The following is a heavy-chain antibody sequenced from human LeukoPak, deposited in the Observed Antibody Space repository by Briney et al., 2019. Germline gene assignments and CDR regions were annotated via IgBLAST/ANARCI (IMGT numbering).Heavy chain of an antibody. CDR3: ARLLPRTGTTAYYFHNDMDV. CDR1: GGSISSGDYY. D-gene: IGHD1-1*01. V-gene: IGHV4-61*02. CDR2: ISSSGST. J-gene: IGHJ6*03. Sequence: PSQTLSLTCTVSGGSISSGDYYWSWIRQPAGKGLEWIGRISSSGSTNYNPSLKSRVIISIDTSKNQFSLKLSSVTAADTADYYCARLLPRTGTTAYYFHNDMDVWGKGATVTISS.